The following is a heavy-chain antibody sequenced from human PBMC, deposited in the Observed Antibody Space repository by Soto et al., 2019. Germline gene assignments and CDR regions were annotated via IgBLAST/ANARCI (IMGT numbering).Heavy chain of an antibody. V-gene: IGHV4-34*01. J-gene: IGHJ5*02. Sequence: SETLSLTCAVYGGSFSGYYWSWIRQPPGKGLEWIGEINHSGSTNYNPSLKSRVTISVDTSKNQYSLKLSSVTAADTAVYYCARLAAAGTRGWFDPWGQGTLVTVSS. CDR3: ARLAAAGTRGWFDP. CDR2: INHSGST. CDR1: GGSFSGYY. D-gene: IGHD6-13*01.